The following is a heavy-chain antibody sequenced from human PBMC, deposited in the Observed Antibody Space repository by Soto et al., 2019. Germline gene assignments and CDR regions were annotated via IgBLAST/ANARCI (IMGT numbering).Heavy chain of an antibody. J-gene: IGHJ4*02. CDR1: GGSISSYY. D-gene: IGHD5-18*01. Sequence: SETLSLTCTVSGGSISSYYWSWIRQPPGKGLEWIGYIYYSGSTNYNPSLKSRVTISVDTSKNQLSLKLSSVTAADTAVYYCASARSGYSYDIDYWGQGTLVTVSS. CDR3: ASARSGYSYDIDY. CDR2: IYYSGST. V-gene: IGHV4-59*01.